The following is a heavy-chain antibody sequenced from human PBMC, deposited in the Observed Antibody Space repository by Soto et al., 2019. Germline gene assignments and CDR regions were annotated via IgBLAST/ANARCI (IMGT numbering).Heavy chain of an antibody. Sequence: EVQLVESGGGLVQPGGSLRLSCAASGFTFSSYSMNWDRQAPGKGLEWVSYISSSSSTIYYADSVKGRFTISRDNAKNSLYLQMNSLRDEDTAVYYCAREDTIFGVVISGFDYWGQGTLVTVSS. CDR3: AREDTIFGVVISGFDY. J-gene: IGHJ4*02. D-gene: IGHD3-3*01. CDR2: ISSSSSTI. CDR1: GFTFSSYS. V-gene: IGHV3-48*02.